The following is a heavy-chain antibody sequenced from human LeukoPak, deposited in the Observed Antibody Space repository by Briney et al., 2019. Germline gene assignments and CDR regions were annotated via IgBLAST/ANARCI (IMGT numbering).Heavy chain of an antibody. V-gene: IGHV1-18*04. J-gene: IGHJ6*04. CDR2: ISAYNGNT. D-gene: IGHD3-9*01. Sequence: GASVKVSCKASGYAFTSYGISWVRQAPGQGLEWMGWISAYNGNTNYAQKLQGRVTMTTDTSTSTAYMELRSLRSDDTAVYYCARGSPRALRYFDWNKNYYYYGMDVWGKGTTVTVSS. CDR3: ARGSPRALRYFDWNKNYYYYGMDV. CDR1: GYAFTSYG.